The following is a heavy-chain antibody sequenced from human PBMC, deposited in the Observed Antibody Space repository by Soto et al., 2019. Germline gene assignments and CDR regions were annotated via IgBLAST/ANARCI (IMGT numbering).Heavy chain of an antibody. V-gene: IGHV4-31*03. Sequence: SETLSLTCTVSGGSIIDGQTYLNWIRQHPERGLEWMGYINYSGTTNYSPALKSRILISIDTSKNQFSLRLSSVTAADTAVYYCARAPQLEGFDYWGQGTLVTVSS. CDR2: INYSGTT. J-gene: IGHJ4*02. CDR1: GGSIIDGQTY. CDR3: ARAPQLEGFDY. D-gene: IGHD6-6*01.